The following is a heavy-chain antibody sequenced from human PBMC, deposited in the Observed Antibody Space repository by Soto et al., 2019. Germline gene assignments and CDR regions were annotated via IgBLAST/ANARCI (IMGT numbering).Heavy chain of an antibody. CDR3: VRVRYGSGSYRPSDAFDI. J-gene: IGHJ3*02. Sequence: GGSLRLSCAASGFIFSTYTMNWVRQAPGKGLEWVSYISSGSSIIYYAGSVKGRFTISRDDVKNSLFLQMNSLTDGDTAVYYFVRVRYGSGSYRPSDAFDIWGPGTLVTVSS. CDR2: ISSGSSII. D-gene: IGHD3-10*01. CDR1: GFIFSTYT. V-gene: IGHV3-48*02.